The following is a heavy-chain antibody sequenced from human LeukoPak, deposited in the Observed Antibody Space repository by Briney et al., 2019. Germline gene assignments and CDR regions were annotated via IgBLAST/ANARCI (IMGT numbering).Heavy chain of an antibody. CDR1: GGSASSGSSY. V-gene: IGHV4-61*01. Sequence: SETLSLTCTVSGGSASSGSSYWSWSRPPPGKGLVWLGYIYHTATPTYNPSLQSRLTISVDTPKYQVSLKRSSVTAADTAVYYCAREPSGYFTYGGKGTLVTVSS. CDR3: AREPSGYFTY. CDR2: IYHTATP. D-gene: IGHD3-3*01. J-gene: IGHJ4*02.